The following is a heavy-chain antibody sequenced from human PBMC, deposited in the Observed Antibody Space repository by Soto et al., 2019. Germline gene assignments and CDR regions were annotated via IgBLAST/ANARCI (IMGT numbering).Heavy chain of an antibody. J-gene: IGHJ5*02. CDR2: ISGSGGST. Sequence: GGSLRLSCAASGFTFSSYAMSWVRQAPGKGLEWVSAISGSGGSTYYADSVKGRFTISRDNSKNTLYLQMKSLRAEDTAVYYCANDRTGTTGVAWLDPWGQGTLVTVSS. CDR1: GFTFSSYA. D-gene: IGHD1-7*01. V-gene: IGHV3-23*01. CDR3: ANDRTGTTGVAWLDP.